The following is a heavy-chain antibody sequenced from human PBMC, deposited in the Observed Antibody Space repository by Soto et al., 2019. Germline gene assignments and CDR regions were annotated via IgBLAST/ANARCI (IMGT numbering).Heavy chain of an antibody. V-gene: IGHV3-48*03. Sequence: ESGGGLVQPGGSLRLSCAASGFTFSSYEMNWVRQAPGKGLEWVSYISSSGSSIGYADAVKGRFSVSRDNAKNSLYLQMNSLRAEDTAVYYCAREKAYCGGDCNDYWGQGTLVTVSS. CDR2: ISSSGSSI. D-gene: IGHD2-21*02. CDR1: GFTFSSYE. CDR3: AREKAYCGGDCNDY. J-gene: IGHJ4*02.